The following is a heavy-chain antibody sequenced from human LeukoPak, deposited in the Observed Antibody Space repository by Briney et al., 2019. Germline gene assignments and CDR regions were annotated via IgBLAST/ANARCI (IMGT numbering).Heavy chain of an antibody. D-gene: IGHD4-17*01. Sequence: SVKVSCKASGFTFTSSAVQWVRQARGQRLEWIGWIVVGSGHTNYAQKFQGRVTITRDMSTSTAYMQLSSLRSEDTAVYYCAATLTVTTGSSYYGMDVWGQGTTVTVSS. CDR2: IVVGSGHT. J-gene: IGHJ6*02. CDR1: GFTFTSSA. V-gene: IGHV1-58*01. CDR3: AATLTVTTGSSYYGMDV.